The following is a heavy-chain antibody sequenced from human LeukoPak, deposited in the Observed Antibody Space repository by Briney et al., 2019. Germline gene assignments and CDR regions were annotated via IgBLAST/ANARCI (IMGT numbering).Heavy chain of an antibody. V-gene: IGHV3-30*02. Sequence: PGGSLRLSCAASGFTFSSYGMHWVRQAPGKGLEWGAVIWYDGSNKYYADSVKGRFTISRDNSKNTLYLQMNSLRAEDTAVYYCAKDGPALLWFGESAFDYWGQGTLVTVSS. D-gene: IGHD3-10*01. CDR3: AKDGPALLWFGESAFDY. J-gene: IGHJ4*02. CDR1: GFTFSSYG. CDR2: IWYDGSNK.